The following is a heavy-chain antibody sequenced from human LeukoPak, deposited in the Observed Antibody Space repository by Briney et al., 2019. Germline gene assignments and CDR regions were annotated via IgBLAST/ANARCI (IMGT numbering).Heavy chain of an antibody. CDR3: ARDSSSGYYFGY. V-gene: IGHV1-69*05. Sequence: SVKVSCKASGGTFSSYAISWARQAPGQGLEWMGGIIPIFGTANYAQKFQGRVTITTDESTSTAYMELSSLRSEDTAVYYCARDSSSGYYFGYWGQGTLVTVSS. CDR2: IIPIFGTA. J-gene: IGHJ4*02. D-gene: IGHD3-22*01. CDR1: GGTFSSYA.